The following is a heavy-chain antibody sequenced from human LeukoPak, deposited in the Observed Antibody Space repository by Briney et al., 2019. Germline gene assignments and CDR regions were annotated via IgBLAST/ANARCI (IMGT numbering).Heavy chain of an antibody. Sequence: SETLSLTCTVSGGSISSYYWSWIRQPAGKGLEWIWRIYPSGSTNYNPSLKSRVTMSVDTSKNQFSLKLSSVTAADTAVYYCAKMVETGWYYFDYWGQGTLVTVSS. CDR1: GGSISSYY. D-gene: IGHD6-19*01. V-gene: IGHV4-4*07. CDR3: AKMVETGWYYFDY. J-gene: IGHJ4*02. CDR2: IYPSGST.